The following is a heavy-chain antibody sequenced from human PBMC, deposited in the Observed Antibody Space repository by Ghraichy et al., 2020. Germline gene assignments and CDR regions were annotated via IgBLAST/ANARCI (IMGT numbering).Heavy chain of an antibody. CDR1: GFTCSSYG. Sequence: GGSLRLSCAASGFTCSSYGMPWVRQAPGKGLEWVAVIKDDGDDKYYSDSVKGRFTISRDDSKNTVYLQMNTLRVDDAAVYYCLREDYGGNGLLEYWGQGTLVTVSS. V-gene: IGHV3-30*03. J-gene: IGHJ4*02. CDR3: LREDYGGNGLLEY. CDR2: IKDDGDDK. D-gene: IGHD4-23*01.